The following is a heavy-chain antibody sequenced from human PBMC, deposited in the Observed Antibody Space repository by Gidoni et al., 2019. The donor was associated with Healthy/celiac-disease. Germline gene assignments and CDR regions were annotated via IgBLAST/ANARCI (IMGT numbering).Heavy chain of an antibody. CDR2: NYYSGST. V-gene: IGHV4-39*01. CDR3: ARHVLGYCSSTSCYDWFDP. J-gene: IGHJ5*02. D-gene: IGHD2-2*01. Sequence: GVSISSSSYYWGWIRQPPGKGLEWIGSNYYSGSTYYNLSLKSRVTISVDTSKNQFSLKLSSVTATDPPVYYCARHVLGYCSSTSCYDWFDPWGQGTLVTVSS. CDR1: GVSISSSSYY.